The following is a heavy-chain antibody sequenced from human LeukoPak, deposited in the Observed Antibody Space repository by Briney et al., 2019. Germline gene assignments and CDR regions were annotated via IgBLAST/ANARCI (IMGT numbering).Heavy chain of an antibody. J-gene: IGHJ3*02. CDR1: GGPITTYY. CDR2: IYYNGNT. D-gene: IGHD3-22*01. V-gene: IGHV4-59*01. Sequence: SETLSLTCTVSGGPITTYYWSWIRQPPGKGLEWIGYIYYNGNTNYNTSLRSRVTISVDTSQNQFSLRLSSVTAADTAMYYCARYYYDSSGSDAFDIWGQGTMVTVSS. CDR3: ARYYYDSSGSDAFDI.